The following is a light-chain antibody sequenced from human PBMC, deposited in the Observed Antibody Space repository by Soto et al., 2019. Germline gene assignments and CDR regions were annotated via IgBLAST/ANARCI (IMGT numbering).Light chain of an antibody. CDR2: DVN. J-gene: IGLJ1*01. Sequence: QSALTQPASVSGSPGQSITISCTGTSSDVGGYNYVSWYQQHPDKAPKLMIYDVNNRPSGVSNRFSGSKSGNTASLTISGLQAEDEADYYCSSYTSNSAPYVFGTGTKVTVL. CDR1: SSDVGGYNY. CDR3: SSYTSNSAPYV. V-gene: IGLV2-14*01.